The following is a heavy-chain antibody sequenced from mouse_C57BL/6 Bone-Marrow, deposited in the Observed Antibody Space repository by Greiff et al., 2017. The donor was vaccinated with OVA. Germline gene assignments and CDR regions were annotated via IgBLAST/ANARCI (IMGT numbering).Heavy chain of an antibody. J-gene: IGHJ1*03. CDR2: ISDGGSYT. CDR1: GFTFSSYA. Sequence: EVQLQESGGGLVKPGGSLKLSCAASGFTFSSYAMSWVRQTPEKRLEWVATISDGGSYTYYPDNVKGRFTISRDNAKNNLYLQMSHLKSEDTAMYYCARALYYYGSSRYFDVWGTGTTVTVSS. V-gene: IGHV5-4*01. D-gene: IGHD1-1*01. CDR3: ARALYYYGSSRYFDV.